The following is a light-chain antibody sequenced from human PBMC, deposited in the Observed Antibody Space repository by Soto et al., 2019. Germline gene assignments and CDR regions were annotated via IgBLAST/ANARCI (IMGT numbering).Light chain of an antibody. Sequence: EIVMTQSPATLSVSPGERATLSCRASQSVRSNLAWYQQKPGQTPRLLMYGASTRATGVPARFSGSGSGTEFTLTISSLQSEDFAVYYRQQYKDLYTFGQGTKLEIK. V-gene: IGKV3-15*01. CDR1: QSVRSN. CDR2: GAS. CDR3: QQYKDLYT. J-gene: IGKJ2*01.